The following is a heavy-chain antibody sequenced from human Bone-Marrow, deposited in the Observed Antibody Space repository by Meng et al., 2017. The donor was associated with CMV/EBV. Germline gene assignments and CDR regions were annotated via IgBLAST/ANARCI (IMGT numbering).Heavy chain of an antibody. CDR2: IIPIFGTA. V-gene: IGHV1-69*05. D-gene: IGHD2-2*02. CDR3: ARTSDYCSSTSCYTYYYYGMDG. J-gene: IGHJ6*02. Sequence: SVKVSCKASGGTFSSYAISWVRQAPGQGLEWMGGIIPIFGTANYAQKFQGRVTITTDESTSTAYMELSSLRSEDTAVYYCARTSDYCSSTSCYTYYYYGMDGWGQGTTVTVSS. CDR1: GGTFSSYA.